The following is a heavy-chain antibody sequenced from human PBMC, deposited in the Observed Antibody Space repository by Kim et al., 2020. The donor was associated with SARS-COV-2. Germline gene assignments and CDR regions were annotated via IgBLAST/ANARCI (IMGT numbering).Heavy chain of an antibody. CDR1: GGSISSYY. CDR3: ARGVPDIVLVVYAAGPYYFDY. J-gene: IGHJ4*02. D-gene: IGHD2-8*02. Sequence: SETLSLTCTVSGGSISSYYWSWIRQPPGKGLEWIGYIYYSGSTNYNPSLKSRVTISVDTSKNQFSLKLSSVTAADTAVYYCARGVPDIVLVVYAAGPYYFDYWGQGTLVTVSS. V-gene: IGHV4-59*01. CDR2: IYYSGST.